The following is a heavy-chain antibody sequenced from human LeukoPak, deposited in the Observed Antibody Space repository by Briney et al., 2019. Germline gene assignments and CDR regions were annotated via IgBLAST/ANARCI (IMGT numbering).Heavy chain of an antibody. CDR3: ASAGISSGLRRSTSWFDP. D-gene: IGHD6-13*01. J-gene: IGHJ5*02. V-gene: IGHV1-69*04. CDR1: GGTFSSYA. CDR2: IIPILGIA. Sequence: SVKVSCKASGGTFSSYAISWVRQAPGQGLEWMGRIIPILGIANYAQKFQGRVTITADKSTSTAYMELSSLRSEDTAVYYCASAGISSGLRRSTSWFDPWGQGTLVTVSS.